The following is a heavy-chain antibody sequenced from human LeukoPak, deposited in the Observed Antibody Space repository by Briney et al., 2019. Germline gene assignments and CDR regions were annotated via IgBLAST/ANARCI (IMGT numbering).Heavy chain of an antibody. Sequence: SVKVSCKASAGTCISNAISWVRRAPGQGLEWMGGIIPIFGTANYAQKFQGRVRITTDESTSTAYMELSSLRSEDTAVYYCARGPELERFDYWGQGTLVTVSS. CDR2: IIPIFGTA. CDR1: AGTCISNA. D-gene: IGHD1-1*01. J-gene: IGHJ4*02. CDR3: ARGPELERFDY. V-gene: IGHV1-69*05.